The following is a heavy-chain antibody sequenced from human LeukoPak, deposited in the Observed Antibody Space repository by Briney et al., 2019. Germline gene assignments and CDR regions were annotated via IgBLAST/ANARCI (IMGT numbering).Heavy chain of an antibody. Sequence: ASVKVSCKASGYTFTGYYMHWVRQAPGQGLEWMGWINPNSGGTNYAQNLQGRVTMTTDTSTNTAYMDLRSLRSDDTAMYYCARGSLRYGGKGALDYWGQGTLVTVSS. J-gene: IGHJ4*02. CDR2: INPNSGGT. D-gene: IGHD4-23*01. V-gene: IGHV1-2*02. CDR1: GYTFTGYY. CDR3: ARGSLRYGGKGALDY.